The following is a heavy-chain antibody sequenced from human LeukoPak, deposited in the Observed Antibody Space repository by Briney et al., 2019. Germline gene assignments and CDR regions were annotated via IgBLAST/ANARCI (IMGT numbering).Heavy chain of an antibody. CDR3: ARDQEQGTVAGLFDY. CDR1: GYTFNSYG. Sequence: ASVKVSCKASGYTFNSYGISWVRQAPGQGLEWMGWISAYNGHTKYAQNFQGRVTMTTDTSTSTAYMEVRSLRSDDTAVYYCARDQEQGTVAGLFDYWGPGTLVTVSP. CDR2: ISAYNGHT. J-gene: IGHJ4*02. V-gene: IGHV1-18*01. D-gene: IGHD6-19*01.